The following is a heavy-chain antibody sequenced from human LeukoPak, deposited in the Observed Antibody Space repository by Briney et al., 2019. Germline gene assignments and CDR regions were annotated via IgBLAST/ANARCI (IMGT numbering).Heavy chain of an antibody. Sequence: PSETLSLTCTVSGGSISSGGYYWSWIRQPAGKGLEWIGRIYTSGSTNYNPSLKSRVTISVDTSKNQFSLKLSSVTAADTAVYYCAREKLGVRGVMGWFDPWGQGTLVTVSS. CDR3: AREKLGVRGVMGWFDP. CDR2: IYTSGST. CDR1: GGSISSGGYY. D-gene: IGHD3-10*01. V-gene: IGHV4-61*02. J-gene: IGHJ5*02.